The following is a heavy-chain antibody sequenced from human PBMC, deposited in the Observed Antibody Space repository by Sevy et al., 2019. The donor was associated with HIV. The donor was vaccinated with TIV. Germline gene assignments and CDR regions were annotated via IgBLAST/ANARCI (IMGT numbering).Heavy chain of an antibody. CDR2: ISYDGSKK. CDR1: GFTFSNYG. J-gene: IGHJ4*02. D-gene: IGHD3-3*01. Sequence: GGSLRLPCAASGFTFSNYGMHWVRQAPGKGLEWVAVISYDGSKKYYADSVKGRFTISRDNSKNTLYLQMNSLGTEDTAVYYCAKRPSLFYLLDYWGQGTLVTVSS. CDR3: AKRPSLFYLLDY. V-gene: IGHV3-30*18.